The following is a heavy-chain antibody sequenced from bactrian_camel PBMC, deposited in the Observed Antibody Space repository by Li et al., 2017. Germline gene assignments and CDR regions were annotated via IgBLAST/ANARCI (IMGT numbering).Heavy chain of an antibody. CDR1: GYTYSSYC. V-gene: IGHV3S55*01. CDR2: IGSDHTP. Sequence: HVQLVESGGGSVQAGGSLRLSCVGSGYTYSSYCLAWFRQVPGTEREGVARIGSDHTPTYADSVKGRFAISRDNRGMTLYLQMNSLKPEDTAMYYCAAQPFGDCSGGVRESDFGFWGKGTQVTVS. CDR3: AAQPFGDCSGGVRESDFGF. J-gene: IGHJ6*01. D-gene: IGHD2*01.